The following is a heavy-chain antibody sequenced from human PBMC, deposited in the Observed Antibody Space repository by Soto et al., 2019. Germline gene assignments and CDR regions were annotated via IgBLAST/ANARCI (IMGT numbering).Heavy chain of an antibody. CDR3: AKGELDCSGGTCYSYYYYYYMDV. Sequence: GGSLRLSCAASGFTFSRYAMSWVRQAPGKGLEWVSDISGSGGSTYYADSVKGRFTISRDNSKNTLYLQMNSLRAEDTAVYYCAKGELDCSGGTCYSYYYYYYMDVWGKGTTVTVSS. D-gene: IGHD2-15*01. CDR1: GFTFSRYA. J-gene: IGHJ6*03. CDR2: ISGSGGST. V-gene: IGHV3-23*01.